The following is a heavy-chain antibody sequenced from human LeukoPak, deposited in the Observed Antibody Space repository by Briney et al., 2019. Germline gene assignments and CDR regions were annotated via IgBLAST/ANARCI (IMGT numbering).Heavy chain of an antibody. CDR2: IYYSGST. Sequence: SETLSLTCAVSGASISSNYWSWIRQSPGKGLEWIGYIYYSGSTHYNPSLKSRVTISIDTSKNQFSLSLSSVTAADTAVYYCARIRAIYSSGWYYFDYWGQGTLVTVSS. CDR1: GASISSNY. CDR3: ARIRAIYSSGWYYFDY. D-gene: IGHD6-19*01. V-gene: IGHV4-59*01. J-gene: IGHJ4*02.